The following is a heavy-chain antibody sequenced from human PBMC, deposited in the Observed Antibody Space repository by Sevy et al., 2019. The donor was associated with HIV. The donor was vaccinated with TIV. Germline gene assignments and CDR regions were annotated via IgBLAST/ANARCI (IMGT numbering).Heavy chain of an antibody. Sequence: ASVKVSCKASGDTFSTYDSNWVRQAPGQGLEWMGWMSPKSGSTGFPQKFQGRLTMTRDTSINTAYMELGSLRSEDTAVYYCASGGSGDVWNYGYYYYGMDVWGQGTTVTVSS. CDR3: ASGGSGDVWNYGYYYYGMDV. CDR2: MSPKSGST. D-gene: IGHD3-3*01. J-gene: IGHJ6*02. CDR1: GDTFSTYD. V-gene: IGHV1-8*02.